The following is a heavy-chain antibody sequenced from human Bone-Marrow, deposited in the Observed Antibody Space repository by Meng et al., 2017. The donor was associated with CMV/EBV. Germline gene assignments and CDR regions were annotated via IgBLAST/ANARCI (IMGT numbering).Heavy chain of an antibody. CDR3: ARDRDPLVAIRLGWFDP. CDR2: INPDTGGT. Sequence: ASVKVSCKASGYTFTDHYLHWVRQAPGQGLEWMGWINPDTGGTNYAQKFQGRVTMTRDTSINTAYMELNRVRSDDTAVYYCARDRDPLVAIRLGWFDPWGQGTLVTFSS. D-gene: IGHD2-8*02. CDR1: GYTFTDHY. V-gene: IGHV1-2*02. J-gene: IGHJ5*02.